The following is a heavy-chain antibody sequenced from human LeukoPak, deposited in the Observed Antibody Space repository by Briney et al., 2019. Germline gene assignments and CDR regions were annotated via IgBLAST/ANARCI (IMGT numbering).Heavy chain of an antibody. D-gene: IGHD4-17*01. CDR2: IGSKPNNYAT. CDR3: TRHPSTDYGENLDY. V-gene: IGHV3-73*01. J-gene: IGHJ4*02. CDR1: GFTFSAST. Sequence: GGSLRLSCAASGFTFSASTMHWVRQASGKGLEWVGRIGSKPNNYATGYAASVKGRFTISRDDSKNTAYLQMNSLKTEDTAVYYCTRHPSTDYGENLDYWGQGTLVTVSS.